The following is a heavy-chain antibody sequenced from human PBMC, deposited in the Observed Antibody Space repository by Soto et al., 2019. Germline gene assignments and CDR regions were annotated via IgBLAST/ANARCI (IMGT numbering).Heavy chain of an antibody. Sequence: GGSLRLSCAASGFTFSSYGMHWVRQAPGKGLEWVSYISSSSSSIYSADSAKGRFTISRDNAKNSLYLQMHSLRDEDTAVYYCARDNNYGLDFWGQGTLVTVSS. D-gene: IGHD5-18*01. V-gene: IGHV3-48*02. CDR2: ISSSSSSI. CDR3: ARDNNYGLDF. CDR1: GFTFSSYG. J-gene: IGHJ4*02.